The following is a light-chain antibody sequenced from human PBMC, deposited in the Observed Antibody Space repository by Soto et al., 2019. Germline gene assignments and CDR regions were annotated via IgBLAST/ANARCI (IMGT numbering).Light chain of an antibody. V-gene: IGKV4-1*01. Sequence: DVVMTQSPDSLAVSLGERAAINCKSSQNLFFSSNNKNSLAWYQQKPGQPPKLLIYWASTRESGAPDRFSGSGSGRDFTLTISSLKAEDVAVYYCQQYHTTPNTFGQGTKVEIK. CDR2: WAS. J-gene: IGKJ2*01. CDR3: QQYHTTPNT. CDR1: QNLFFSSNNKNS.